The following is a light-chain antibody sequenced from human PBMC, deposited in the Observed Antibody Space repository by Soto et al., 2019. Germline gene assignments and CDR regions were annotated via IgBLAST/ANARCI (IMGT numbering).Light chain of an antibody. Sequence: QSALTQPASVSGSPGQSITISCTGTSSDVGGSGYVSWYQQHPGKAPKLMIYDVGDRPSGVSNRFSGSKSSNTASLTISGLQAQDEADYYCSSYTSSSAYAFGTGTKLTVL. CDR2: DVG. CDR3: SSYTSSSAYA. CDR1: SSDVGGSGY. J-gene: IGLJ1*01. V-gene: IGLV2-14*01.